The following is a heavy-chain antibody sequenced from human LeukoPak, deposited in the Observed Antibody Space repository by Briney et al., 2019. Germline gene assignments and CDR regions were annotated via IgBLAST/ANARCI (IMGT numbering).Heavy chain of an antibody. CDR2: IYTSGST. CDR3: ARSSGATPAEYFQH. CDR1: GGSISSGSYY. V-gene: IGHV4-61*02. D-gene: IGHD1-14*01. Sequence: SETLSLTCTVSGGSISSGSYYGSWIRQPAGKGLEWIGRIYTSGSTNYNPSLKSRVTISVDTSKNQFSLKLSSVTAADTAVYYCARSSGATPAEYFQHWGQGTLVTVSS. J-gene: IGHJ1*01.